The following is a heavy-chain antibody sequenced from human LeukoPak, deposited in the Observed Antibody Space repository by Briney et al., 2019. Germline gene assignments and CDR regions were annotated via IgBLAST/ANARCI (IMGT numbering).Heavy chain of an antibody. Sequence: GGSLRLSCAASGFISSNYGMHWVRQAPGKGLEWVAFIRYDGNGKYYGDSVEGRFTISRDSSKNTLSLQMNSLKSEDTAVYYCAKGGYYDVWSAYDYWGQGTLVTVSS. CDR2: IRYDGNGK. J-gene: IGHJ4*02. D-gene: IGHD3-3*01. CDR1: GFISSNYG. CDR3: AKGGYYDVWSAYDY. V-gene: IGHV3-30*02.